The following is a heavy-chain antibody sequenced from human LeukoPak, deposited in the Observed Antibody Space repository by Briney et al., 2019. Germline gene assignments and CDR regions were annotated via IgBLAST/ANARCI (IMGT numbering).Heavy chain of an antibody. CDR2: VSGSGGST. Sequence: GGSLRLSCAASGFTFSSYAMSWVRQAPGKGLEWVSAVSGSGGSTYYADSVKGRFTISRDNSKNTLYLQMNSLRAEDTAVYYCAKDFIRERDGYNPFDYWGQGTLVTVFS. CDR1: GFTFSSYA. J-gene: IGHJ4*02. D-gene: IGHD5-24*01. CDR3: AKDFIRERDGYNPFDY. V-gene: IGHV3-23*01.